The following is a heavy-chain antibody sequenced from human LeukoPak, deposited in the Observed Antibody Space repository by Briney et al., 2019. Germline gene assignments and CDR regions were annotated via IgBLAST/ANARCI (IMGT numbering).Heavy chain of an antibody. CDR2: FDPEDGET. Sequence: ASVTVSFTVSGYILTELSMHWVRQAPGKGLEWMGGFDPEDGETIYAQKFQGRVTMTEDTSTDTAYMGLSSLRSEDTAVYYCATGSLVYSYGFDSWEPDNPWGQGTLVTVSS. D-gene: IGHD5-18*01. J-gene: IGHJ5*02. V-gene: IGHV1-24*01. CDR3: ATGSLVYSYGFDSWEPDNP. CDR1: GYILTELS.